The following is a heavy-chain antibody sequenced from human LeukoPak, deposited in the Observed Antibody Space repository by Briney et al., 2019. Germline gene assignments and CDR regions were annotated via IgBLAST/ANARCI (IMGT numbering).Heavy chain of an antibody. J-gene: IGHJ5*02. D-gene: IGHD3-3*01. CDR1: GGSFSSYY. V-gene: IGHV4-34*01. CDR2: INHSGST. Sequence: SETLSLTCAVYGGSFSSYYWCWIRQPPGKGLEWIGEINHSGSTNYNPSLKSRVTISVDTSKNQFSLKLSSVTAADTAVYYCARNWALITIFGVVIRASWFDPWGQGTLVTVSS. CDR3: ARNWALITIFGVVIRASWFDP.